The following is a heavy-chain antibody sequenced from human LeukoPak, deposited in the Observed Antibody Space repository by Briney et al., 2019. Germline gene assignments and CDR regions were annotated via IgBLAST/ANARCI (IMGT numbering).Heavy chain of an antibody. Sequence: GASVKVSCRASGYTFTDNHIYWVRQAPGRGLEWMGWIDPNSGGPNYAQKFQGRVTMARDTSISTAYMELSNLRSDDTAVYYCARERGIIAFDLWGQGTMVTVSS. V-gene: IGHV1-2*02. CDR3: ARERGIIAFDL. J-gene: IGHJ3*01. D-gene: IGHD2-21*01. CDR1: GYTFTDNH. CDR2: IDPNSGGP.